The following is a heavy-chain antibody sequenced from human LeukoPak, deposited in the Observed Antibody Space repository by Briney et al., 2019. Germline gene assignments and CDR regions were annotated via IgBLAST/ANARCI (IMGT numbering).Heavy chain of an antibody. CDR2: IYTSGST. CDR3: AREYSSGWVFDY. D-gene: IGHD6-19*01. CDR1: GGSISSYY. J-gene: IGHJ4*02. V-gene: IGHV4-4*07. Sequence: SETLSLTCTLSGGSISSYYWSWIRQPAGKGLEWIGRIYTSGSTNYNPSLKSRVTMSVDTSKNQFSLKLSSVTAADTAVYYCAREYSSGWVFDYWGQGTLVTVSS.